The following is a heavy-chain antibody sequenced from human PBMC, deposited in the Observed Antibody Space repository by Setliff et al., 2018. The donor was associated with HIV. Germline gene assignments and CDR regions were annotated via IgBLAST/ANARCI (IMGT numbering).Heavy chain of an antibody. CDR3: ARGGYSYGFGRHRAYFQY. V-gene: IGHV4-61*08. J-gene: IGHJ1*01. Sequence: SETLSLTCTVSGASVSSGGFYWSWIRQTPGKGLEWIGEINHSGGTNYNPSLKSRVTMSVDTSKNQFSLKLSSVTAADTAVFYCARGGYSYGFGRHRAYFQYWGQGTQVTVSS. CDR2: INHSGGT. D-gene: IGHD5-18*01. CDR1: GASVSSGGFY.